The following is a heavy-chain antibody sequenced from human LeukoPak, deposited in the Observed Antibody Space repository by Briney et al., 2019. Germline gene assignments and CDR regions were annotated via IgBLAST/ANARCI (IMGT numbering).Heavy chain of an antibody. J-gene: IGHJ4*02. CDR2: INHSGST. CDR1: GGSFSGYY. D-gene: IGHD2-2*01. V-gene: IGHV4-34*01. Sequence: SETLSLTCAVYGGSFSGYYWSWIRQPPGKGLEWIGEINHSGSTNYNLSLKSRVTISVDTSKNRFSLKLSSVTAADTAVYYCARYPSAYDYGDYWGQGTLVTVSS. CDR3: ARYPSAYDYGDY.